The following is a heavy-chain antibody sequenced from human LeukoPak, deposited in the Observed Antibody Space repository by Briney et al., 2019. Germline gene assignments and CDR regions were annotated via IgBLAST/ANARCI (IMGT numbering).Heavy chain of an antibody. D-gene: IGHD6-6*01. CDR1: GFTFSSYA. J-gene: IGHJ4*02. V-gene: IGHV3-23*01. CDR3: AKGLTEYSSSSFDY. Sequence: GGSLRLSCAASGFTFSSYAMSWVRQAPGKELEWVATISASGGSTYSADSVKGRVTVSKDKSKSTLYLQMNSLRAEDTAVYYCAKGLTEYSSSSFDYWGQGTLVTVSS. CDR2: ISASGGST.